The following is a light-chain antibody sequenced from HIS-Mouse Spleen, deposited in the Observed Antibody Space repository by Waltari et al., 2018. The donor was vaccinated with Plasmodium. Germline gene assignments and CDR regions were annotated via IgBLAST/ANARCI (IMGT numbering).Light chain of an antibody. J-gene: IGKJ3*01. Sequence: EIVLTQSPATLSLSPGERATLSCRASQSVSSYLACYQQTPGQAPRLLLYDASNRATSIPARFSGRGSATDFTLTISRLDPEDFAVYYCQQRSNWPLTFGPGTKVDIK. CDR1: QSVSSY. V-gene: IGKV3-11*01. CDR3: QQRSNWPLT. CDR2: DAS.